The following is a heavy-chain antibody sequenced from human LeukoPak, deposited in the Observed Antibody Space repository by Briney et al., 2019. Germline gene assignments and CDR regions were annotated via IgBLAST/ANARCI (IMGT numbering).Heavy chain of an antibody. V-gene: IGHV1-69*04. CDR3: AVTTVTNSRRYDY. CDR2: IIPILGIA. Sequence: ASVKVSCKASGYTFTSYDISWVRQAPGQGLEWMGRIIPILGIANYAQKFQGRVTITADKSTSTAYMELSSLRSEDTAVYYCAVTTVTNSRRYDYWGQGTLVTVSS. J-gene: IGHJ4*02. CDR1: GYTFTSYD. D-gene: IGHD4-17*01.